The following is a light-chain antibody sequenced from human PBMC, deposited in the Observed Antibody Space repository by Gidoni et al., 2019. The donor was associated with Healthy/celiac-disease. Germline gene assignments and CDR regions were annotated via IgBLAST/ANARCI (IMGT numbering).Light chain of an antibody. J-gene: IGLJ2*01. CDR3: NSRDSSGNHLV. CDR1: SLRSYY. Sequence: SSELTQDPAVPVALGQTVRITCQGDSLRSYYASWYQQKPGQAPVLVIYGKNNRTSGIPDRFSGSSSGNTASLTITGAQAEDEADYYCNSRDSSGNHLVFGGGTNLTVL. CDR2: GKN. V-gene: IGLV3-19*01.